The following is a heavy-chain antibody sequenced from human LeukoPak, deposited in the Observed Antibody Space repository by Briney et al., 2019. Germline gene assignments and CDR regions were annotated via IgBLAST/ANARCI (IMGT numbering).Heavy chain of an antibody. J-gene: IGHJ4*02. Sequence: SVKVSCKASGYSFTGYYIHWVRQAPGQGPEWMGRIDPNSGGTNSAQKFQARVTLTRDTSIATVYMELSSLRSNDTAVYYCARDQARTTTWYLYMNYWGQGTLVTVSS. CDR2: IDPNSGGT. V-gene: IGHV1-2*06. CDR1: GYSFTGYY. D-gene: IGHD3/OR15-3a*01. CDR3: ARDQARTTTWYLYMNY.